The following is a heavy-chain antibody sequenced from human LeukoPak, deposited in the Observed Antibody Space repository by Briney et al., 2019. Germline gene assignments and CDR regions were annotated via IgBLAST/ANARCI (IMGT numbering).Heavy chain of an antibody. CDR3: ARDQRYSTGIVDV. Sequence: PSETLSLTCTVSGGSISSSSYYWGWIRQPPGKGLEWIGSIYYSGSTYYNPSLKSRVTISVDTSKSQFSLKLSSVTAADTAVYYCARDQRYSTGIVDVWGKGTTVTVSS. J-gene: IGHJ6*04. CDR1: GGSISSSSYY. V-gene: IGHV4-39*07. D-gene: IGHD5-18*01. CDR2: IYYSGST.